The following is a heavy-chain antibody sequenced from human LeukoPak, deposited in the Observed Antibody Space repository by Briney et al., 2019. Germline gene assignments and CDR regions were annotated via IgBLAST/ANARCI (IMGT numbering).Heavy chain of an antibody. Sequence: AGGSLRLSCAASGFTFSSYSMNWVRQAPGKGLEWVSSISSSSSYIYYADSVKGRFTISRDNAKNSLYQQMNSLRAEDTAVYYCARYCSGGSCGAFDIWGQGTMVTVSS. J-gene: IGHJ3*02. V-gene: IGHV3-21*01. CDR2: ISSSSSYI. CDR3: ARYCSGGSCGAFDI. CDR1: GFTFSSYS. D-gene: IGHD2-15*01.